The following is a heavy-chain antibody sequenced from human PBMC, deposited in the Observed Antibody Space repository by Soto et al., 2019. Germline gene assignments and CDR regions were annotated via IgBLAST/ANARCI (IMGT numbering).Heavy chain of an antibody. J-gene: IGHJ4*02. CDR2: IKGDGSST. D-gene: IGHD6-13*01. Sequence: GGSLRLSCAASGFTFSGRWMHWVRQAPGKGLVWVSRIKGDGSSTSYADSVKGRFTIPRDNAKNTLYLQVNSLRVEDTAVYYCAKDLHDAAADYWGQGTLVTVSS. V-gene: IGHV3-74*01. CDR3: AKDLHDAAADY. CDR1: GFTFSGRW.